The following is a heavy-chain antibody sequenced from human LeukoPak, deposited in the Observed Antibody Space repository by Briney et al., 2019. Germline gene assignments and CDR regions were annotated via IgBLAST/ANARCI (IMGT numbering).Heavy chain of an antibody. CDR3: ARVFYDSSGYGAFDI. Sequence: SETLSLTCTVSGGSITSSFYWSWIRQSPGKGLEWIGYIYNSGGTKYNPSLKSRLTISVDTSKNQFSLKLSSVTAADTAVYYCARVFYDSSGYGAFDIWGQGTMVTVSS. CDR2: IYNSGGT. CDR1: GGSITSSFY. J-gene: IGHJ3*02. V-gene: IGHV4-59*01. D-gene: IGHD3-22*01.